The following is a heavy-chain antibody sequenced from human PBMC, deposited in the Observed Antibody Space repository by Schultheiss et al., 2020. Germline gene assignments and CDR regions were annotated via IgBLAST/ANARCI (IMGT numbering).Heavy chain of an antibody. CDR2: INPNSGGT. D-gene: IGHD3-16*01. CDR1: GYTFTSYY. Sequence: ASVKVSCKASGYTFTSYYMHWVRQAPGQGLEWMGWINPNSGGTNYAQKFQGRVTMTRDTSISTAYMELSRLRSDDTAVYYCARAALGGGTLWYYYYGMDVWGQGTMVTVSS. J-gene: IGHJ6*02. V-gene: IGHV1-2*02. CDR3: ARAALGGGTLWYYYYGMDV.